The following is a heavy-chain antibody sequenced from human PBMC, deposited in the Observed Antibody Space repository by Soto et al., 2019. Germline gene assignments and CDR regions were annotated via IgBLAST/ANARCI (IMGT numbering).Heavy chain of an antibody. Sequence: GGSLRLSCAASGFTFNNYAMTWVRQAPGKGLEWVSGISDSGGDTYNADSVRGRFTISRDNSKNTLYLQMNSLRAEDTAVYYCAKRDCSSINCYVIDYWGQGTLVIVSS. CDR2: ISDSGGDT. V-gene: IGHV3-23*01. D-gene: IGHD2-2*01. J-gene: IGHJ4*02. CDR3: AKRDCSSINCYVIDY. CDR1: GFTFNNYA.